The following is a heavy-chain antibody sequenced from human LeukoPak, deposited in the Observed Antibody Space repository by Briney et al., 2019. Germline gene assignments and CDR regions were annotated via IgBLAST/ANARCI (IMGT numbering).Heavy chain of an antibody. V-gene: IGHV3-23*01. CDR1: GFIFRRYD. CDR2: ISGTGDNT. J-gene: IGHJ4*02. CDR3: AKDGGSVITAFDY. Sequence: GGSLRLSCAASGFIFRRYDMSCVRQAPGKGLEWVSAISGTGDNTYYADSVKGRFTISRDNSRNTLYLQMDSLRAEDTAAYYCAKDGGSVITAFDYWGQGSLVTVSS. D-gene: IGHD3-16*01.